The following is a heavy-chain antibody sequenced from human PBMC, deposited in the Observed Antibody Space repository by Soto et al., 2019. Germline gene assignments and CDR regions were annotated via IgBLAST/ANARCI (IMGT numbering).Heavy chain of an antibody. CDR1: GYTFSNHG. V-gene: IGHV1-18*01. D-gene: IGHD3-16*01. CDR3: ARPRGGGDAFDI. J-gene: IGHJ3*02. CDR2: ISAYNGNI. Sequence: QVQLVQSGAEVKKPGASVKVSCKASGYTFSNHGISWVRQAPGQGLEWMGWISAYNGNINYAQKLQGRVTMTTDTSTSTAYMEVRSLRSDDTAVYYCARPRGGGDAFDIWGQGTMVTVSS.